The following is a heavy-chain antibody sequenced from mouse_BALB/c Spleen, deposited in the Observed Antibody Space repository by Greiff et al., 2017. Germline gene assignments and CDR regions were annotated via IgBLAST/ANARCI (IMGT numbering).Heavy chain of an antibody. Sequence: VKLQESGPGLVQPSQSLSITCTVSGFSLTSYGVHWVRQSPGKGLEWLGVIWSGGSTDYNAAFISRLSISKDNSKSQVFFKMNSLQANDTAIYYCARGIHYGNSAWFAYWGQGTLVTVSA. J-gene: IGHJ3*01. CDR3: ARGIHYGNSAWFAY. D-gene: IGHD2-1*01. CDR1: GFSLTSYG. V-gene: IGHV2-2*02. CDR2: IWSGGST.